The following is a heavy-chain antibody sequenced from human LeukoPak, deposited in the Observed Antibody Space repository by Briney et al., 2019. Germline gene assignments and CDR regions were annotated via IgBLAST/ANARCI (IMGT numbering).Heavy chain of an antibody. V-gene: IGHV3-48*04. Sequence: GGALRLSRAASRFTLSRYSMNWVRAAPGQGREWGSYISSSSSTIYYADSVTGRFTISRKNAKTSLYLQMNTLRAEDTAVYYCARPYSGSYFDCWGQRTLVTVSS. CDR2: ISSSSSTI. CDR3: ARPYSGSYFDC. D-gene: IGHD1-26*01. CDR1: RFTLSRYS. J-gene: IGHJ4*02.